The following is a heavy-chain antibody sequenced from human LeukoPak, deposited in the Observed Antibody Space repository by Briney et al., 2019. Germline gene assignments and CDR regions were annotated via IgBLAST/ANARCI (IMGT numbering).Heavy chain of an antibody. Sequence: SETLSLTCTVSGDSISSYYWSWIRQPPGQGLEWIGYIYHSGSTNYNPSLKSRVTISADTSQDQFSRKLASVTAADTAVYYCATGYSSTLYYFDYWGQGTLVTVSS. CDR3: ATGYSSTLYYFDY. D-gene: IGHD6-13*01. J-gene: IGHJ4*02. CDR1: GDSISSYY. V-gene: IGHV4-59*13. CDR2: IYHSGST.